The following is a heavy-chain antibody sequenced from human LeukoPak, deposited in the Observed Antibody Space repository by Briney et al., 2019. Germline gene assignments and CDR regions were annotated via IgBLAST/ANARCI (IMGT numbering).Heavy chain of an antibody. V-gene: IGHV3-23*01. Sequence: GGSLRLSCAASGFTFSSYAMSWVRQAPGKGLEWVSAISGSGGSTYYADSVKGRFTISRDNSKNTLYLQMNSLRAEDTAVYYCARRSDSGRYGWFDPWGQGTLVTVSS. D-gene: IGHD1-26*01. CDR1: GFTFSSYA. J-gene: IGHJ5*02. CDR3: ARRSDSGRYGWFDP. CDR2: ISGSGGST.